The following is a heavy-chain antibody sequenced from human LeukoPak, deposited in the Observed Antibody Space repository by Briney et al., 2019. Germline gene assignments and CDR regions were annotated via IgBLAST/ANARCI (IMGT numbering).Heavy chain of an antibody. CDR3: ARPKAAADLPPSY. Sequence: GESLKISCKGSGYSFTSYWIGWVRQMPGKGLEWMGIIYPGDSDTRYSPSFQGQVTISADKSISTAYLQWSSLKGSDTAMYYCARPKAAADLPPSYWGQGTLVTVSS. V-gene: IGHV5-51*01. CDR1: GYSFTSYW. J-gene: IGHJ4*02. D-gene: IGHD6-13*01. CDR2: IYPGDSDT.